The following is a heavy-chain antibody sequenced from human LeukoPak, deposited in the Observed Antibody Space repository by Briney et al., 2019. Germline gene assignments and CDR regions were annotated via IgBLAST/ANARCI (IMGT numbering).Heavy chain of an antibody. CDR2: IYTSGST. Sequence: SETLSLTCTVSGGSISTGSYYCSWIRQPAGKGLEWIGRIYTSGSTYYNPSLKSRVTISVDTSKNQFSLKLSSVTAADTAVYYCARVIGNFDYWGQGTLVTVSS. J-gene: IGHJ4*02. CDR3: ARVIGNFDY. CDR1: GGSISTGSYY. V-gene: IGHV4-61*02. D-gene: IGHD1-26*01.